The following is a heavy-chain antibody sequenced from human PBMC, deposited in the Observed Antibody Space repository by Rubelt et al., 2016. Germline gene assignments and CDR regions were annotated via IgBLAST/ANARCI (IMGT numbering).Heavy chain of an antibody. Sequence: QVQLVQSGSELKKPGASVKVSCKASGYTFTSYAMNWVRQAPGQGLEWMGWINTNTGNPTYAQGFTGRFVFPVDTSVRTAYLQFSSLKAEDTAVYYCARVPFRGYPPYDAFDIWGQGTMVTVSS. D-gene: IGHD3-22*01. CDR2: INTNTGNP. V-gene: IGHV7-4-1*02. CDR1: GYTFTSYA. J-gene: IGHJ3*02. CDR3: ARVPFRGYPPYDAFDI.